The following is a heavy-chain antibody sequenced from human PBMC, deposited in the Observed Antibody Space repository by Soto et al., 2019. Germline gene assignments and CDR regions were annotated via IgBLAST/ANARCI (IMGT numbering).Heavy chain of an antibody. CDR2: IIPVFGTP. CDR1: GYSFSSHA. CDR3: ARGGALSTSWDWGEGLDS. J-gene: IGHJ4*02. Sequence: ASVKVSCKASGYSFSSHAITWVRQAPGQGLEWMGGIIPVFGTPSYAQKFQGRVTISADKSTNTSSLELRSLRSEDTAVYYCARGGALSTSWDWGEGLDSGGQGTQVAVSS. V-gene: IGHV1-69*06. D-gene: IGHD7-27*01.